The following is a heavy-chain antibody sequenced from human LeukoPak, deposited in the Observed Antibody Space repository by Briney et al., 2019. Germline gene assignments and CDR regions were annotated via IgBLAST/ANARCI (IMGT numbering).Heavy chain of an antibody. Sequence: GGSLRLSCAASGFTFRSYAMHWVRQAPGKGLEWVAVISHDGSEKYNADSVNGRFTISRDKSKNTLYLQINSLIAEDTAVYCCARMHYYDSSLPTPSDYWGQGTLVTVSS. CDR3: ARMHYYDSSLPTPSDY. CDR1: GFTFRSYA. J-gene: IGHJ4*02. V-gene: IGHV3-30*04. CDR2: ISHDGSEK. D-gene: IGHD3-22*01.